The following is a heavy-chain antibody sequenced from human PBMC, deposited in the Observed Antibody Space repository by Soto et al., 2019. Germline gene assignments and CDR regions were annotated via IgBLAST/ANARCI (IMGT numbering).Heavy chain of an antibody. CDR2: ISYDSTKT. J-gene: IGHJ6*02. Sequence: GGSLRLSCAASGFTFNSYGMHWVRQGPGNGLEWVAFISYDSTKTYYADSVRGRFTISRDNSNSALYVQMNSLTGEDTAVYYCARTRSAWSDFHYYSLDVWGQGTTVTVSS. CDR1: GFTFNSYG. V-gene: IGHV3-30*03. D-gene: IGHD1-26*01. CDR3: ARTRSAWSDFHYYSLDV.